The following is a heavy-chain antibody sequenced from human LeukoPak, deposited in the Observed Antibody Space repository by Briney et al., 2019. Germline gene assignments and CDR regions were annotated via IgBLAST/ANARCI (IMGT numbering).Heavy chain of an antibody. Sequence: GGSLRLSCAASGFTFSSYAMHWVRQAPGKGLEYVSAISSNGGSTYYANSVKGRFTISRDNSKNTLYLQMGSLRAEDMAVYYCARDRQVDPPVAFDIWGQGTMVTVSS. CDR3: ARDRQVDPPVAFDI. D-gene: IGHD1-26*01. J-gene: IGHJ3*02. CDR1: GFTFSSYA. CDR2: ISSNGGST. V-gene: IGHV3-64*01.